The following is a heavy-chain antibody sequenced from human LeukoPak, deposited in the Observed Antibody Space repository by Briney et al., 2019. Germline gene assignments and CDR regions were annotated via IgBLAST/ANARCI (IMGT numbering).Heavy chain of an antibody. D-gene: IGHD6-13*01. Sequence: PSETLSLTCAVYGGSFSGYYWSWIRQPPGKGLEWIGEINHSGSTNYNPSLKSRVTISVDTSKNQFSLKLSSVTAADTAVYYCARGSRQPFDYWGQGTLVTVSS. CDR1: GGSFSGYY. CDR2: INHSGST. CDR3: ARGSRQPFDY. V-gene: IGHV4-34*01. J-gene: IGHJ4*02.